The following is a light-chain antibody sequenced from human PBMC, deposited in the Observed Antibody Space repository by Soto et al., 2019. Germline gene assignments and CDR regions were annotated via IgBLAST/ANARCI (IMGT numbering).Light chain of an antibody. CDR3: LSFDSSLSVV. CDR1: SSNIGAGYD. J-gene: IGLJ2*01. V-gene: IGLV1-40*01. CDR2: GNT. Sequence: QSVLTQPPSVSGAPGQRVTISCTGSSSNIGAGYDVHWYQQLPGRAPKLRIYGNTNRLSGVLDRFSGSKSGTSASLAITGLQAEDEADYYCLSFDSSLSVVFGGGTKVTVL.